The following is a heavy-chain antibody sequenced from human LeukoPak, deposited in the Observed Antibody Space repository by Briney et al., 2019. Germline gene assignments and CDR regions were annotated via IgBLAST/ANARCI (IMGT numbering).Heavy chain of an antibody. CDR1: GGSISATNW. V-gene: IGHV4-4*02. D-gene: IGHD2/OR15-2a*01. J-gene: IGHJ4*02. Sequence: PSGTLSLTRDVSGGSISATNWWTWVRQPPGGGLEWIGEVHLSGRANYSPSLESRVTISVDMSENHISLQLTSVTAADTAVYYCAREGGFYRPLDYSGPGTLVIVSS. CDR2: VHLSGRA. CDR3: AREGGFYRPLDY.